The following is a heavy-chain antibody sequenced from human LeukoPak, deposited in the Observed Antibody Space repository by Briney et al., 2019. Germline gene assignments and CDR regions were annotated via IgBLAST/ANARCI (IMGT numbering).Heavy chain of an antibody. CDR2: IKQDGREK. V-gene: IGHV3-7*01. CDR1: GFTFRTYW. CDR3: AKANCGGSCYGEHYYYYMDV. J-gene: IGHJ6*03. Sequence: GSLRLSCAASGFTFRTYWMSWVRQAPGKGLEWVANIKQDGREKYYVDSVKGRFIISRDNAKNSLYLQMNSLRAEDTAVYYCAKANCGGSCYGEHYYYYMDVWGKGTTVTVSS. D-gene: IGHD2-15*01.